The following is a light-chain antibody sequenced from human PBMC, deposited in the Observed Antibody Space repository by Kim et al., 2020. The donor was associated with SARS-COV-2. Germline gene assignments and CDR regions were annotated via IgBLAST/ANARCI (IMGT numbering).Light chain of an antibody. Sequence: ALGQTVRVTCKGDSLRNSYASLYQQKPGQAPGVVMYGNDDRPSGIPDRFSGSSSGNTTPLTITGAQAEDEADDYCNTRDTNTNHLLFGGGTQLTVL. CDR2: GND. V-gene: IGLV3-19*01. CDR1: SLRNSY. CDR3: NTRDTNTNHLL. J-gene: IGLJ2*01.